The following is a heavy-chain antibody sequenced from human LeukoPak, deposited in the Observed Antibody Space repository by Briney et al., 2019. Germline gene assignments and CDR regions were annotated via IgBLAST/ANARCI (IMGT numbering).Heavy chain of an antibody. CDR3: TRTGYSGNSFDY. CDR1: GLRFRNYW. Sequence: GWALRLSCVASGLRFRNYWKNWVRQAPGTGLESVANIKEDGSKKQYVDAVKGRFTISRDNAKNLLYLEMNSVGAEDTAVYYCTRTGYSGNSFDYWGEGTLVTVSS. CDR2: IKEDGSKK. J-gene: IGHJ4*02. D-gene: IGHD1-26*01. V-gene: IGHV3-7*03.